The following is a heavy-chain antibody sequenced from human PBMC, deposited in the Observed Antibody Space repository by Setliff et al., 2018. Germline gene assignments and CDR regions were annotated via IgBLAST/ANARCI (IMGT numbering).Heavy chain of an antibody. CDR3: ARGPF. J-gene: IGHJ4*02. CDR1: GFTFSNYT. CDR2: ISSRSTYI. V-gene: IGHV3-21*04. Sequence: GGSLRLSCAASGFTFSNYTMNWVRQAPGKGLEWVSYISSRSTYIGYADSVKGRFTISRDNAKKSLYLQMNSLRAEDTAVYYCARGPFWGQGTLVTVSS.